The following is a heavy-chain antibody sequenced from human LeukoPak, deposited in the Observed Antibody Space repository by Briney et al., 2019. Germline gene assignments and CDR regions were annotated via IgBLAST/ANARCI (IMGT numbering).Heavy chain of an antibody. Sequence: ASVKVSCKASGYTFTSYYMHWVRQAPGQGLEWMGIINPSGGSTSYTQKFQGRVTMTRDTSTSTVYMELSSLRSEDTAVYYCAREGFPPKVSDFWSGLGPYYYYGMDVWGQGTTVTVSS. J-gene: IGHJ6*02. CDR3: AREGFPPKVSDFWSGLGPYYYYGMDV. CDR2: INPSGGST. CDR1: GYTFTSYY. D-gene: IGHD3-3*01. V-gene: IGHV1-46*01.